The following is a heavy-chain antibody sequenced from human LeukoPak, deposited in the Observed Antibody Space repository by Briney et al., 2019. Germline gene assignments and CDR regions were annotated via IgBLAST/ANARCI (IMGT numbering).Heavy chain of an antibody. D-gene: IGHD6-13*01. CDR2: ISAYNGNT. J-gene: IGHJ4*02. Sequence: ASVKVSCKASGYTFTSYGISWVRQAPGQGLEWKGWISAYNGNTNYAQKLQGRVTMTTDTSTSTAYMELRSLRSDDTAVYYCARDRPYSSSWYSNFDYWGQGALVTVSS. CDR3: ARDRPYSSSWYSNFDY. CDR1: GYTFTSYG. V-gene: IGHV1-18*01.